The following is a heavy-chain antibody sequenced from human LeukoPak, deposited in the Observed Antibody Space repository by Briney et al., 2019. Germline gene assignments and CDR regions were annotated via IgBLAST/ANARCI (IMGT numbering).Heavy chain of an antibody. Sequence: PGGSLRLSCAPSGFSFSSYWMTWVRQAPGKGLEWVANIKQDGSEQYYVDSLKGRFTISRDNAKNSLFLQMNSLRAGDTAVYYCARVAAAGKGFDHWGQGTLVTVSS. V-gene: IGHV3-7*01. D-gene: IGHD6-13*01. CDR3: ARVAAAGKGFDH. CDR1: GFSFSSYW. CDR2: IKQDGSEQ. J-gene: IGHJ4*02.